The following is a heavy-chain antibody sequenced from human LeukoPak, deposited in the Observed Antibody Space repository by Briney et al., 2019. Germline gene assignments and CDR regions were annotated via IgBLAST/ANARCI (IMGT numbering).Heavy chain of an antibody. V-gene: IGHV4-4*02. J-gene: IGHJ3*02. D-gene: IGHD3-22*01. Sequence: SETLSLTCTVSGGSISSSKWWSWVRQPPGKGLEWIGEIYHSGSTNYNPSLKSRVTISVDKSKNEFSLKLSSVTAADTAVYYCARASNYYDSSGRMAFDIWGQGTMVTVFS. CDR1: GGSISSSKW. CDR3: ARASNYYDSSGRMAFDI. CDR2: IYHSGST.